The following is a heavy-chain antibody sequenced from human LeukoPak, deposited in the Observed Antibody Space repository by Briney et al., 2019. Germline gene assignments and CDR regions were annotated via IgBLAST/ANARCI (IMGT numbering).Heavy chain of an antibody. D-gene: IGHD3-10*01. CDR1: GFTFSSYA. J-gene: IGHJ6*03. CDR3: ARGPNYYGSGRSYYYYYYMDV. Sequence: GRSLRLSCAASGFTFSSYAMHWVRQAPGKGLEWVAVISYDGSNKYYADSVKGRFTISRDNSKNTLYLQMNSLRAEDTAVYYCARGPNYYGSGRSYYYYYYMDVWGKGTTVTVSS. CDR2: ISYDGSNK. V-gene: IGHV3-30-3*01.